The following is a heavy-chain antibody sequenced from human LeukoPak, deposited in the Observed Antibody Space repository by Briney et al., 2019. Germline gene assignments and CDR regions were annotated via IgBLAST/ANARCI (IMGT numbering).Heavy chain of an antibody. CDR3: AREARNGDYFDY. Sequence: RASVKVSCTASGYTFTSYYLHWVRQAPGQGLEWMGIINPSVGITRYAQKFQGRVTMTRDTSTSTVYMELSSLRSEDTAIYYCAREARNGDYFDYWGQGTLVTVSS. V-gene: IGHV1-46*01. J-gene: IGHJ4*02. CDR1: GYTFTSYY. CDR2: INPSVGIT. D-gene: IGHD3-10*01.